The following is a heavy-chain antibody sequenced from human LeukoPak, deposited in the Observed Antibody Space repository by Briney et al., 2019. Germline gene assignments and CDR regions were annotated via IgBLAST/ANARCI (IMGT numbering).Heavy chain of an antibody. CDR1: GFTFSSYA. Sequence: GGSLRLSCAASGFTFSSYAMSWVRQAPGKGLEWVSAISGSGGSTYYADSVKGRFTISRDNSKNTLYLQMNSLRAEGTAVYYCAKDRGIAARKFLDYWGQGTLVTVSS. V-gene: IGHV3-23*01. D-gene: IGHD6-6*01. J-gene: IGHJ4*02. CDR3: AKDRGIAARKFLDY. CDR2: ISGSGGST.